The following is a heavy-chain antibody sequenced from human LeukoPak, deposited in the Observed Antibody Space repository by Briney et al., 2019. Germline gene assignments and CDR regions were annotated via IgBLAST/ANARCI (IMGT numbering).Heavy chain of an antibody. D-gene: IGHD5-18*01. CDR1: GGSISSSSYY. CDR2: IYYSGST. CDR3: AGGYSYGPRPRYFDL. Sequence: PSETLSLTCTVSGGSISSSSYYWGWIRQPPGKGLEWIGSIYYSGSTYYNPSLKSRVTISVDTSKNQFSLKLSSVTAADTAVYYCAGGYSYGPRPRYFDLWGRGTLVTVSS. V-gene: IGHV4-39*07. J-gene: IGHJ2*01.